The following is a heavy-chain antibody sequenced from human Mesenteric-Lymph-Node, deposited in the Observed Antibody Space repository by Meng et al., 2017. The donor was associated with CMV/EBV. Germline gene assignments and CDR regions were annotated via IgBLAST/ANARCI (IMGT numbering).Heavy chain of an antibody. D-gene: IGHD4-23*01. J-gene: IGHJ6*02. V-gene: IGHV3-66*01. CDR1: GFTVSGNY. Sequence: GGSLRLSCAATGFTVSGNYMSWVRQAPGKGLEWVSVIHSGANTYYADSVKGRFTISRDNSKNTLYLQMNSLRAEDTAVYYCARNGNLLTLNGGMDVWGQGTTVTVSS. CDR3: ARNGNLLTLNGGMDV. CDR2: IHSGANT.